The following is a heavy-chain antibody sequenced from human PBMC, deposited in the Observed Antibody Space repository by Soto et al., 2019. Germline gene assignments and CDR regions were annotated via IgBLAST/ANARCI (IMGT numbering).Heavy chain of an antibody. J-gene: IGHJ4*02. CDR3: ARECSNSGDLDY. V-gene: IGHV3-30-3*01. CDR2: ISYDGSIK. D-gene: IGHD6-6*01. Sequence: QVQLVESGGGVVQPGRSLRLSCAASGFTFSSHYIQWVRQAPGKGLEWVAVISYDGSIKYYADSVKGRFTISRDNSKNTAYLQMNSLRAEDTAVFYCARECSNSGDLDYWGQGTLVIVSS. CDR1: GFTFSSHY.